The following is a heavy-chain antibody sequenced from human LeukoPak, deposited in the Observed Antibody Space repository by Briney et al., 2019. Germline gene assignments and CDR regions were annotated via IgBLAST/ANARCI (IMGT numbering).Heavy chain of an antibody. Sequence: SETLSLTRSVSGGSLSSYYWSWIRQPPWTGLEWIGYIYYSGSTNSNPSLKSRVTISVDTSKNQSSLKLSSGTAADTAVYYCVRHGSGGWYYFDYWGQGTLVTVSS. CDR2: IYYSGST. J-gene: IGHJ4*02. V-gene: IGHV4-59*08. CDR1: GGSLSSYY. D-gene: IGHD6-19*01. CDR3: VRHGSGGWYYFDY.